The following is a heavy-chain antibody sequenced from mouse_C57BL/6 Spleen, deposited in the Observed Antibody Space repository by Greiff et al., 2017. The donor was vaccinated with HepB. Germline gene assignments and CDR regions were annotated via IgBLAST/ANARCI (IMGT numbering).Heavy chain of an antibody. Sequence: QVQLQQPGAELVKPGASVKMSCKASGYTFTSYWITWVKQRPGQGLEWIGDIYPGSGSTNYNEKFKSKATLTVDTSSSTAYMQLSSLTSEDSAVYYCARWVVATKGVDYWGQGTTLTVSS. J-gene: IGHJ2*01. CDR3: ARWVVATKGVDY. CDR1: GYTFTSYW. D-gene: IGHD1-1*01. V-gene: IGHV1-55*01. CDR2: IYPGSGST.